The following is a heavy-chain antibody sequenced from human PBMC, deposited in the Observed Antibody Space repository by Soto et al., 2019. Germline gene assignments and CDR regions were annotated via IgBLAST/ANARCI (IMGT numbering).Heavy chain of an antibody. D-gene: IGHD5-12*01. CDR1: GFTFSSYA. V-gene: IGHV3-30*04. CDR2: ISYDGSNK. CDR3: AREPDIVATATRDAFDI. Sequence: GGSLRLSCAASGFTFSSYAMHWVRQAPGKGLEWVAVISYDGSNKYYADSVKGRFTISRDNSKNTLYLQMNSLRAEDTAVYYCAREPDIVATATRDAFDIWGQGTMVTVSS. J-gene: IGHJ3*02.